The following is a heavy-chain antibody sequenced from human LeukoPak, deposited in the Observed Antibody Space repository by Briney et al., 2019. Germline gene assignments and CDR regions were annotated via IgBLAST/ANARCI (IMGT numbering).Heavy chain of an antibody. D-gene: IGHD2-15*01. CDR1: GGTFSGYY. Sequence: PSETLSLTWAVYGGTFSGYYWSWIRQSPGKGLEWIGEINPGGSTNYNPSLESRVIISVDTSKNQFSLKMDSVRAADTAVYYCAREDCSGGDCTSFDYWGQGTLVTVSS. V-gene: IGHV4-34*01. CDR2: INPGGST. J-gene: IGHJ4*02. CDR3: AREDCSGGDCTSFDY.